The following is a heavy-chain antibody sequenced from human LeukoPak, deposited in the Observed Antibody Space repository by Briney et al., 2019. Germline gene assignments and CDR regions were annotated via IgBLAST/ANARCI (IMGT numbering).Heavy chain of an antibody. CDR2: IYYSGST. Sequence: KASETLSLTCTVSGGSVSSGSYYWSWIRQPPGKGLEWIVYIYYSGSTNYNPSLKSRVTISVDTSKNQFSLKLRSVTAADTAVYYCARESISRLERRSYYFDYWGQGTLVTVSS. CDR3: ARESISRLERRSYYFDY. CDR1: GGSVSSGSYY. J-gene: IGHJ4*02. V-gene: IGHV4-61*01. D-gene: IGHD1-1*01.